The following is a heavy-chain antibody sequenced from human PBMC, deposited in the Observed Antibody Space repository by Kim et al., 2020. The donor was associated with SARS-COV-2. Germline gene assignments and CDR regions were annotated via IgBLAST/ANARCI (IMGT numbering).Heavy chain of an antibody. V-gene: IGHV3-49*04. CDR1: GFTFGDYA. Sequence: GGSLRLSCTASGFTFGDYAMSWVRQAPGKGLEWVGFIRSKAYGGTTEYAASVKGRFTISRDDSKSIAYLQMNSLKTEDTAVYYCTRVGGTGYFDYWGQGTLVTVSS. CDR2: IRSKAYGGTT. J-gene: IGHJ4*02. CDR3: TRVGGTGYFDY. D-gene: IGHD1-1*01.